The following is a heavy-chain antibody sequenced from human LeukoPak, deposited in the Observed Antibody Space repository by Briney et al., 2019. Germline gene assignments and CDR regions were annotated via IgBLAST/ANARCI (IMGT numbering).Heavy chain of an antibody. CDR3: ARLLYSSSWYWSYDYYYYYMDV. CDR2: MNPNSGNT. Sequence: ASVKVSCKASGCTFTSYDINWVRQATGQGLEWMGWMNPNSGNTGYAQKFQGRVTITRNTSISTAYMELSSLRSEDTAVYYCARLLYSSSWYWSYDYYYYYMDVWGKGTTVTVSS. V-gene: IGHV1-8*03. J-gene: IGHJ6*03. CDR1: GCTFTSYD. D-gene: IGHD6-13*01.